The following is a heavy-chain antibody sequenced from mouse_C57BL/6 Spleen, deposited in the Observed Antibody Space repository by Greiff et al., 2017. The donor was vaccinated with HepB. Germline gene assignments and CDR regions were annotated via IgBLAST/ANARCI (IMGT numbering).Heavy chain of an antibody. J-gene: IGHJ4*01. D-gene: IGHD3-2*02. CDR2: IDPEDGEN. V-gene: IGHV14-2*01. CDR1: GFNIKDYY. Sequence: VQLQQSGAELVKPGDSVKLSCTASGFNIKDYYMHWVKQRTEQGLEWIGRIDPEDGENKYAPKFQCKATITADTSSNTAYLQLSILTYEYTAVYYCARTSSGYYAMDYWGQGTSVTVSS. CDR3: ARTSSGYYAMDY.